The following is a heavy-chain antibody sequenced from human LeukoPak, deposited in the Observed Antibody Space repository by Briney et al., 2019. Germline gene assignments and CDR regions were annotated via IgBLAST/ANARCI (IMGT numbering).Heavy chain of an antibody. Sequence: SETLSLTCTVSGYSISSGYYWGWIRQPPGKGLEWIGSIYHSGSTYYNPSLKSRVTISVDTSKNQFSLKLSSVTAADTAVYYCARDLFTRVDYWGQGTPVTVSS. CDR1: GYSISSGYY. J-gene: IGHJ4*02. V-gene: IGHV4-38-2*02. CDR3: ARDLFTRVDY. CDR2: IYHSGST.